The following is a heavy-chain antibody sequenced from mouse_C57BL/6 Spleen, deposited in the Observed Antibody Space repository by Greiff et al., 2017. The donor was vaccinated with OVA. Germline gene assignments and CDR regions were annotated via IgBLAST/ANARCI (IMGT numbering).Heavy chain of an antibody. CDR3: ARHRGYDYDENYFDY. V-gene: IGHV2-6-1*01. CDR1: GFSLTSYG. D-gene: IGHD2-4*01. J-gene: IGHJ2*01. CDR2: IWSDGST. Sequence: VKLVESGPGLVAPSQSLSITCTVSGFSLTSYGVHWVRQPPGKGLEWLVVIWSDGSTTYNSALKSRLSISKDNSKSQVFLKMNSLQTDDTAMDYCARHRGYDYDENYFDYWGQGTTLTVSS.